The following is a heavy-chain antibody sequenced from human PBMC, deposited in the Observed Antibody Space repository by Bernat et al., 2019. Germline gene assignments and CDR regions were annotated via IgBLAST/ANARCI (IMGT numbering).Heavy chain of an antibody. CDR2: IKQDGSEK. CDR1: GFTFSSYW. CDR3: ARETTVVTLYDY. V-gene: IGHV3-7*03. Sequence: EVQLVVSGGGLVQPGGSLRLSCAASGFTFSSYWMSWVRQAPGKGLEWVANIKQDGSEKYYVDSVKGRFTISRDNAKNSLYLKMNSLRAEDTTVYYCARETTVVTLYDYWGQGTLVTVSS. D-gene: IGHD4-23*01. J-gene: IGHJ4*02.